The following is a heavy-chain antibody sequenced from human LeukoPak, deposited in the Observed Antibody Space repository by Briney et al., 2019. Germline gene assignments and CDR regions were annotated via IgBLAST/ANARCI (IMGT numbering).Heavy chain of an antibody. D-gene: IGHD3-22*01. CDR1: GFTFSDYY. V-gene: IGHV3-11*05. CDR3: ARDRISGYYYDSSGYYYG. J-gene: IGHJ4*02. Sequence: GGSLRLSCAASGFTFSDYYMSWIRQAPGKGLEWVSYIGSSSSYTNYADSVKGRFTISRDNAKNSLYLQMNSLRAEDTAVYYCARDRISGYYYDSSGYYYGWGQGTLVTVSS. CDR2: IGSSSSYT.